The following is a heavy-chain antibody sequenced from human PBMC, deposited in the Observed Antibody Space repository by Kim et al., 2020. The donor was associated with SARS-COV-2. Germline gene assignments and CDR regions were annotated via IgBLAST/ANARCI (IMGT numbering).Heavy chain of an antibody. Sequence: RGSLRLSCAASGFTFDDSAMHWVRQAPGKGLDWVSLISGDGYITYYADSVKGRFTISRDNSKNSLYLQMNSLRTEDTALYYCAPETTVTGPWGQGTLVTV. D-gene: IGHD6-19*01. CDR1: GFTFDDSA. CDR3: APETTVTGP. V-gene: IGHV3-43*02. CDR2: ISGDGYIT. J-gene: IGHJ5*02.